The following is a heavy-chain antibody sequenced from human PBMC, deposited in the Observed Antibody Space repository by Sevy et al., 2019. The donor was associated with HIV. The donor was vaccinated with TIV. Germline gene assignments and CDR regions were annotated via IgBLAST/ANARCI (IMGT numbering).Heavy chain of an antibody. CDR2: IYYSGST. J-gene: IGHJ5*02. CDR1: GGSISSSSYY. CDR3: ARLSGPNWNYDLGWFDP. D-gene: IGHD1-7*01. V-gene: IGHV4-39*01. Sequence: SETLSLTCTVSGGSISSSSYYWGWIRQPPGKGLEWIGSIYYSGSTYYNPSLKSRVTISVDTSKNQFSLKLSSVTAADTAVYYCARLSGPNWNYDLGWFDPWGQGTLVTVSS.